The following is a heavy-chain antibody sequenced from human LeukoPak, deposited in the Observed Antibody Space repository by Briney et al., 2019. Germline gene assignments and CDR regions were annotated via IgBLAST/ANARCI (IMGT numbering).Heavy chain of an antibody. D-gene: IGHD3-22*01. CDR1: GFTFSSYG. CDR3: AKDHLYYDSSGYSY. CDR2: ISYDGSNK. Sequence: SGGSLRLSCAASGFTFSSYGMHRVRQAPGKGLEWVAVISYDGSNKYYADSVKGRFTISRDNSKNTLYLQMNSLRAEDTAVYYCAKDHLYYDSSGYSYWGQGTLVTVSS. J-gene: IGHJ4*02. V-gene: IGHV3-30*18.